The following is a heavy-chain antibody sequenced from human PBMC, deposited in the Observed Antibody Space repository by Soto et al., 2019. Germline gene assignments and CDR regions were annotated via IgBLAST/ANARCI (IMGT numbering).Heavy chain of an antibody. Sequence: GSLRLSCAASGFTFSSYALHWVRQAPGKRLEWVAVISYDGSNKYYADSVKGRFTISRDNSKSTLYLQMNSLRAEDTAVYYCARANYYDSSGSFDYWGQGTLVTVSS. D-gene: IGHD3-22*01. V-gene: IGHV3-30-3*01. CDR1: GFTFSSYA. CDR3: ARANYYDSSGSFDY. J-gene: IGHJ4*02. CDR2: ISYDGSNK.